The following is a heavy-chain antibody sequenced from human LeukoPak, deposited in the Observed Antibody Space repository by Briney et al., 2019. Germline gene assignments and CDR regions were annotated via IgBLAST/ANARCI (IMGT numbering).Heavy chain of an antibody. CDR1: GGSYRGYY. CDR3: AARYFDWFLAVDY. D-gene: IGHD3-9*01. Sequence: SETLSLTRAVYGGSYRGYYWSWIRQPPAKGREWIGEINHSGSTNYSPSLKSRVTISVDTSKNQFSLKLSSVTAAGTAVYYCAARYFDWFLAVDYWGQGTLVTVSS. V-gene: IGHV4-34*01. J-gene: IGHJ4*02. CDR2: INHSGST.